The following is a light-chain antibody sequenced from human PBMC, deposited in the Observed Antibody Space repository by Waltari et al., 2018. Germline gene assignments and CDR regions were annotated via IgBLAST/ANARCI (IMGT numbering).Light chain of an antibody. CDR1: QSLLYSSRNKNY. CDR2: WAS. Sequence: DVVMTQSPDSLAVSLGERATINCTSSQSLLYSSRNKNYLAWYQQKPGQPPKLLIYWASAREAGVPDRISGSGSGTEFTLTISSLQAEDVAVYYCQQYYATPYSFGQGTKVEIK. V-gene: IGKV4-1*01. J-gene: IGKJ2*03. CDR3: QQYYATPYS.